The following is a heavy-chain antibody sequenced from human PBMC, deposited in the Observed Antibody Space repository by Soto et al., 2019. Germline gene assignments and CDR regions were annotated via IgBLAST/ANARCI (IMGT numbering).Heavy chain of an antibody. J-gene: IGHJ6*02. CDR3: AKDRDGAAAGPTKFYGLDV. CDR1: GFTFSSYA. D-gene: IGHD6-13*01. Sequence: EVQPLESGGGLVQPGGSLRLSCAASGFTFSSYAMSWVRQAPGKGLEWVSVISGGGASTYYADSVRGRFTISRDNSKNSLYLQMNSLSAEDTAVYYCAKDRDGAAAGPTKFYGLDVWGQGTTVTVSS. CDR2: ISGGGAST. V-gene: IGHV3-23*01.